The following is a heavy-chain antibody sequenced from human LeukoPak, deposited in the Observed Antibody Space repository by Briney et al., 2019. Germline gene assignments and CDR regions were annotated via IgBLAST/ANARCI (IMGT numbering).Heavy chain of an antibody. CDR3: AKDLKYQLLFGDAFDI. V-gene: IGHV3-23*01. CDR2: ISGSGGST. Sequence: PGGSLRLSCAASGFTFSSYGMHWVRQAPGKGLEWVSGISGSGGSTYYADSVKGRFTISRDNSKNTLCLQMNSLRAEDTAVYYCAKDLKYQLLFGDAFDIWGQGTMVTVSS. J-gene: IGHJ3*02. D-gene: IGHD2-2*01. CDR1: GFTFSSYG.